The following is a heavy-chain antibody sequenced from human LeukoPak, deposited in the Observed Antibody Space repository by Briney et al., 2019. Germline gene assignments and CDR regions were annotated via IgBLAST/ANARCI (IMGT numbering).Heavy chain of an antibody. J-gene: IGHJ4*02. CDR3: ASLFSPWGHFDY. Sequence: SETLSLTCTVSGGSINSSSYYWGWIRQPPGKGLEWIGGIYYSGSTYYNPSLKSRVTISVDTSKNQFSLKLSSVTAADTAVYYCASLFSPWGHFDYWGQGTLVTVSS. V-gene: IGHV4-39*01. CDR2: IYYSGST. D-gene: IGHD7-27*01. CDR1: GGSINSSSYY.